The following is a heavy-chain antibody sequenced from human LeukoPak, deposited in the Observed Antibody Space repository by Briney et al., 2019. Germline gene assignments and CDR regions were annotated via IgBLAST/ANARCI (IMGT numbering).Heavy chain of an antibody. CDR3: AKPPPRFLEWLFYFDY. D-gene: IGHD3-3*01. CDR2: ISGSCGST. J-gene: IGHJ4*02. Sequence: PGGSLRLSCAASGFTFSSYAMSWVRQAPGKGLEWVSAISGSCGSTYYADSVKGRFTISRDNSKNTLYLQMNSLRAEDTAVYYCAKPPPRFLEWLFYFDYWGQGTLVTVSS. CDR1: GFTFSSYA. V-gene: IGHV3-23*01.